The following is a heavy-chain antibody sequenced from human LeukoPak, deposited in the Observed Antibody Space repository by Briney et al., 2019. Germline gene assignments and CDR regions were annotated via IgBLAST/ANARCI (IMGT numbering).Heavy chain of an antibody. CDR3: AVDTVAGSTEFDY. V-gene: IGHV3-23*01. CDR2: ISGSGGST. CDR1: GFTFSSYA. D-gene: IGHD6-19*01. Sequence: PGGSLRLSCVASGFTFSSYAMSWVRQAPGKGLEWVSAISGSGGSTYYADSVKGRFTISRDNSKNTLYLQMNSLRAEDTAVYYCAVDTVAGSTEFDYWGQGTLVTVSS. J-gene: IGHJ4*02.